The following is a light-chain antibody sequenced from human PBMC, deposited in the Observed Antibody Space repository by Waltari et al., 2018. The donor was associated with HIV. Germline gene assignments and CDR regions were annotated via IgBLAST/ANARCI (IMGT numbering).Light chain of an antibody. CDR1: SSDVGSYNL. V-gene: IGLV2-23*02. CDR3: CSYARSGIP. J-gene: IGLJ2*01. CDR2: EVS. Sequence: QSALTQPASVSGSFGQSITISCTGTSSDVGSYNLVSWYQYHPGKAPKLIIYEVSNRPSGFSNRFSGSKSGNTASLTVSGLQAEDEAHYYCCSYARSGIPFGGGTKLTVL.